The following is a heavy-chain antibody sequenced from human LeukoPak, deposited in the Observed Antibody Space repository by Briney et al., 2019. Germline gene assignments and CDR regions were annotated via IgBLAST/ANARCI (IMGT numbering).Heavy chain of an antibody. J-gene: IGHJ6*03. D-gene: IGHD2-21*02. V-gene: IGHV4-4*07. CDR2: IYTSGST. CDR1: GDSIRTYY. Sequence: PSETLSLTCSVSGDSIRTYYWNWIRQPAGKGLEWIGRIYTSGSTNYNPSLKSRITISVDTSKNQFSLRLSSVTAADTAVYYCARTYCGGDCRGYYYSYYMDVWGKGTTVTISS. CDR3: ARTYCGGDCRGYYYSYYMDV.